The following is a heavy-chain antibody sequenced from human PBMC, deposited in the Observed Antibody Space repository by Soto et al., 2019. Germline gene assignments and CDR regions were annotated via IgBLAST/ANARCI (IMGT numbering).Heavy chain of an antibody. CDR1: GGAFNSYS. V-gene: IGHV1-69*13. J-gene: IGHJ6*02. CDR2: ITPIYGVT. Sequence: VASVKVSCKPSGGAFNSYSMNCVRQYRGVGLEWVGGITPIYGVTNYAQKLKDRITMSAGESMSEAYMELSRLTSDDTGVYFCARVPYRTSYGMDVWGPGTTVTVSS. D-gene: IGHD3-16*02. CDR3: ARVPYRTSYGMDV.